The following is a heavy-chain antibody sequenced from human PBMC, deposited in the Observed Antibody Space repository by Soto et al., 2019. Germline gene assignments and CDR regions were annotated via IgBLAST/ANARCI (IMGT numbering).Heavy chain of an antibody. Sequence: QVQVVQSGAEVKKPGASVRVSCKTSGSTFRNHIITWVRQAPGQGLEWMGRIIPMLDVTNYAQKFQGRVTITADKSTPTAYREVSSLSSADTAVYYCARDSPIGSTFSGHDDIDSWGQGTLVTVSS. CDR2: IIPMLDVT. D-gene: IGHD5-12*01. V-gene: IGHV1-69*08. CDR3: ARDSPIGSTFSGHDDIDS. CDR1: GSTFRNHI. J-gene: IGHJ4*02.